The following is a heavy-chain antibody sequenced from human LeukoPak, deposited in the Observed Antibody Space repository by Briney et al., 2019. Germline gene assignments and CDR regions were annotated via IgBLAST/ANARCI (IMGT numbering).Heavy chain of an antibody. CDR1: GFAFSNPG. CDR3: SRSPY. J-gene: IGHJ4*02. CDR2: IKEDGSEE. V-gene: IGHV3-7*01. Sequence: GGSLRLSCAASGFAFSNPGMHWVRQAPGKGLECVANIKEDGSEEYYVDSVKGRFTISRDNAKNSLYLQMNSLRVEDTAVYYCSRSPYWGQGTLVTVSS.